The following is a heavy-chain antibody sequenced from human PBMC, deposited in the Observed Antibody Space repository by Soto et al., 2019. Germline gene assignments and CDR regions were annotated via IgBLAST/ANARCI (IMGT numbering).Heavy chain of an antibody. J-gene: IGHJ4*02. CDR1: GFTFSSYE. D-gene: IGHD2-2*02. CDR3: ERDPGSDHNTGIFDY. V-gene: IGHV3-48*03. Sequence: GGSLRLSCAASGFTFSSYEMNWVRQAPGKGLEWVSYISSSGSTIYYADSVKGRFTISRDNAKNSLYLQMNSLRAEDTAVYYCERDPGSDHNTGIFDYWGQGTLVTVSS. CDR2: ISSSGSTI.